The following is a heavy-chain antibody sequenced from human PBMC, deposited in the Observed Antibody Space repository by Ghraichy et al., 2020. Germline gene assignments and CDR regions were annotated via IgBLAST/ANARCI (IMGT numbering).Heavy chain of an antibody. CDR3: AKAPGRQQLVLDY. CDR2: ISGSGGST. Sequence: GGSLRLSCAASGFTFSSYAMSWVRQAPGKGLELVSAISGSGGSTYYADSVKGRFTISRDNSKNTLYLQMNSLRAEYTAVYYFAKAPGRQQLVLDYWGQGTLVTVSS. D-gene: IGHD6-13*01. V-gene: IGHV3-23*01. CDR1: GFTFSSYA. J-gene: IGHJ4*02.